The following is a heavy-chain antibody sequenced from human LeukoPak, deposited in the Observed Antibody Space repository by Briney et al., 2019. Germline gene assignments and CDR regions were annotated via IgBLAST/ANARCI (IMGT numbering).Heavy chain of an antibody. CDR3: ARGGKATVVTM. J-gene: IGHJ4*02. CDR1: GGSISSYY. Sequence: PSETLSLTCTVSGGSISSYYWSWIRQPAGKGLEWIGRIYTSGSTNYNPSLKSRVSMSGDTSKNQFSLKLTSVTAADTAVYYCARGGKATVVTMWGQGILVTVSS. V-gene: IGHV4-4*07. CDR2: IYTSGST. D-gene: IGHD4-23*01.